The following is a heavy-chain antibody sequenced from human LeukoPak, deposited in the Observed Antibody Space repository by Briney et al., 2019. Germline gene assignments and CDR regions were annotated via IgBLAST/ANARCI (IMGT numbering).Heavy chain of an antibody. CDR1: GFTCSNYD. V-gene: IGHV3-13*01. D-gene: IGHD6-13*01. J-gene: IGHJ4*02. CDR3: ARGPRAYKYSSSWYFDD. CDR2: IDTAGDT. Sequence: GGWLRRSCAASGFTCSNYDMHWVRQATGKGLEWGSGIDTAGDTYYPGSVEGRFTISRENAKNSLYLQMNSLRAGDTAVFYCARGPRAYKYSSSWYFDDWGQGTLVTVSS.